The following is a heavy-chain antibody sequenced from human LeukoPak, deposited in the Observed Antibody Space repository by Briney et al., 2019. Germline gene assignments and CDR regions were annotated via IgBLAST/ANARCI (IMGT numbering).Heavy chain of an antibody. CDR2: IYTSGST. CDR3: ARVRRRFGDSFDY. J-gene: IGHJ4*02. V-gene: IGHV4-61*02. Sequence: PSETLSLTCTVSGGSISSGSYYWSWLRQPAGKGLEWIGRIYTSGSTNYNPSLKSRVTISVDTSKNQFSLKLSSVTAADTAVYYCARVRRRFGDSFDYWGQGTLVTVSS. D-gene: IGHD3-10*01. CDR1: GGSISSGSYY.